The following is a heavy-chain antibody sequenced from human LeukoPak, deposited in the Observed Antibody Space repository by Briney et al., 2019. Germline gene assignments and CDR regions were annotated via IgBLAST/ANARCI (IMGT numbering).Heavy chain of an antibody. D-gene: IGHD3-3*01. CDR3: ARGITYYDFWSGYTASYYFDY. J-gene: IGHJ4*02. CDR1: GYTFTSYD. V-gene: IGHV1-8*01. CDR2: MNPNSGNT. Sequence: ASVKVFCKASGYTFTSYDINWVRQATGQGLEWMGWMNPNSGNTGYAQKFQGRVTMTRNTSISTAYMELSSLRSEDTAVYYCARGITYYDFWSGYTASYYFDYWGQGTLVTVSS.